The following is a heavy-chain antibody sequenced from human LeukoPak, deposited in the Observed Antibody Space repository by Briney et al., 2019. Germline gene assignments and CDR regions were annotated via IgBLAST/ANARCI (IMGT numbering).Heavy chain of an antibody. V-gene: IGHV3-30*18. CDR3: AKPYYRSGTGGFDS. Sequence: GGSLKLSCAASGFTFSSYGMHWVRQAPGKGLEWVAVISYDGSNKYYADSVKGRFTISRDNSKNTLYLQMNSLRAEDTAAYCCAKPYYRSGTGGFDSWGQGTLVTVSS. CDR1: GFTFSSYG. J-gene: IGHJ4*02. D-gene: IGHD3-3*01. CDR2: ISYDGSNK.